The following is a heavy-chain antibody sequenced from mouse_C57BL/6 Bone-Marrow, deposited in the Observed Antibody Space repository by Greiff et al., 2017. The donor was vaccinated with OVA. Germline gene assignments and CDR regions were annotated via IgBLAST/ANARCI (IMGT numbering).Heavy chain of an antibody. CDR3: TGGHYRDY. Sequence: EVQLQESGAELVRPGASVKLSCTASGFNIKDDYMHWVKQRPEQGLEWIGWIDPENGDTEYASKFQGKATITAGTSSNTAYLQLSSLTSEDTAVYYCTGGHYRDYWGQGTTLTVSS. CDR2: IDPENGDT. D-gene: IGHD6-1*01. CDR1: GFNIKDDY. V-gene: IGHV14-4*01. J-gene: IGHJ2*01.